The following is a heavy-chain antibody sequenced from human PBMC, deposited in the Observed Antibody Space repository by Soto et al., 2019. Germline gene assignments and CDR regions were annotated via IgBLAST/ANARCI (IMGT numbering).Heavy chain of an antibody. D-gene: IGHD3-10*01. CDR3: ARGRDYYYYGMDV. V-gene: IGHV3-30-3*01. CDR2: ISYDGSNK. CDR1: GFTFSSYA. Sequence: QVQLVESGGGVVQPGSSLRLSCAASGFTFSSYAMHWVRQAPGKGLEWVAVISYDGSNKYYADSVKGRFTISRDNSKNTLYLQMNSLRAEDTAVYYCARGRDYYYYGMDVWGQGTTVTVSS. J-gene: IGHJ6*02.